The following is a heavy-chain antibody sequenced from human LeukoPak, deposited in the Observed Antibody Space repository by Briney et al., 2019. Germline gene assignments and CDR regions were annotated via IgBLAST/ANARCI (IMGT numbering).Heavy chain of an antibody. CDR3: ARDDYGDHSHFDY. CDR2: IWYDGSNK. V-gene: IGHV3-33*01. CDR1: GFTFSGYG. D-gene: IGHD4-23*01. J-gene: IGHJ4*02. Sequence: PGGSLRLSCAASGFTFSGYGMHWVRQAPGKGLEWVAVIWYDGSNKYYADSVKGRFTISRDNSKNTLYLQMNSLRAEDTAVYYCARDDYGDHSHFDYWGQGTLVTVSS.